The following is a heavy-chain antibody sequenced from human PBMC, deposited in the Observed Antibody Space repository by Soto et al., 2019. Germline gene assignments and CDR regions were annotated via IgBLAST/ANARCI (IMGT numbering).Heavy chain of an antibody. CDR1: GGSFSGCY. CDR2: INHSGST. D-gene: IGHD2-2*02. CDR3: ARAQVYHNWFDP. V-gene: IGHV4-34*01. Sequence: SETLSLTCAVYGGSFSGCYWSWIRQPPGKGLEWIGEINHSGSTNYNPSLKSRVTISVDTSKNQFSLKLSSVTAADTAVYYCARAQVYHNWFDPWGQGTLVTVSS. J-gene: IGHJ5*02.